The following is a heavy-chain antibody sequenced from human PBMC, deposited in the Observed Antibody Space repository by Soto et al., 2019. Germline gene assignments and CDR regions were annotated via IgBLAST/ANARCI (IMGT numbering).Heavy chain of an antibody. J-gene: IGHJ4*02. CDR1: GGSISSGGYS. CDR3: ARHVSAPDDYGDLQLDC. V-gene: IGHV4-61*08. Sequence: PSETLSLTCAVSGGSISSGGYSWSWIRQPPGKGQERIGYIYYSGGTNYNPSLQSRVTISVDTSKNQFSLKLSSVTAADTAVYYCARHVSAPDDYGDLQLDCWGQGTLVTVSS. CDR2: IYYSGGT. D-gene: IGHD4-17*01.